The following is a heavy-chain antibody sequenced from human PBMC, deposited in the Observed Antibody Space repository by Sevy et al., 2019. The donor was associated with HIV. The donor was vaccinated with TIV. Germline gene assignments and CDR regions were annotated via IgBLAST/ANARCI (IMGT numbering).Heavy chain of an antibody. J-gene: IGHJ4*02. V-gene: IGHV3-30*02. D-gene: IGHD6-13*01. Sequence: GGSLRLSCAASGFTFSNYGMHWVRQVPGKGLERVTFIRYDGSDKYYAASVKGRFTISRDDSKNTLYLQMDSLTPEDTAIYYCAKDLAGPGRRYFDYWGQGTLVTVSS. CDR1: GFTFSNYG. CDR2: IRYDGSDK. CDR3: AKDLAGPGRRYFDY.